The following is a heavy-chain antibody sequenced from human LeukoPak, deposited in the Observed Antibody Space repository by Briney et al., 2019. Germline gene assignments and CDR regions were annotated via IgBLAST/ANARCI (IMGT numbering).Heavy chain of an antibody. J-gene: IGHJ6*03. Sequence: GGSLRLSCAASGFTFSSYGMSWVRQAPGKGLEWVSAISGSGGSTYYADSVKGRFTISRDNSKNTLYLQMNSLRAEDTAVYYCAKSATQFYYYYYMDVWGKGTTVTISS. V-gene: IGHV3-23*01. CDR3: AKSATQFYYYYYMDV. D-gene: IGHD1-26*01. CDR2: ISGSGGST. CDR1: GFTFSSYG.